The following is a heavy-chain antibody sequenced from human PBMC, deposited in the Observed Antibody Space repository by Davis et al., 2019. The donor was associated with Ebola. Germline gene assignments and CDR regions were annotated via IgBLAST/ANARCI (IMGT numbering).Heavy chain of an antibody. CDR1: GYSFTSYW. J-gene: IGHJ3*02. D-gene: IGHD4-23*01. V-gene: IGHV5-51*01. CDR3: ARPAAGDYGGQNAFDI. Sequence: GESLKISCKGSGYSFTSYWIGWVRPMPGKGLEWMGIIYPGDSDTRYSPSFQGQVTIPADKSISTAYLQWSSLKASDTAMYYCARPAAGDYGGQNAFDIWGQGTMVTVSS. CDR2: IYPGDSDT.